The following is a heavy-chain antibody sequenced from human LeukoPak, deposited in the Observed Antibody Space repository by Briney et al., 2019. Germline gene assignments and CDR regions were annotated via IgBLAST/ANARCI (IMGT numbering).Heavy chain of an antibody. CDR1: GGSISSYY. J-gene: IGHJ6*02. Sequence: PSETLSLTCTVSGGSISSYYWSWIRQPPGKGLEWIGYIYYSGSTKYNPSLKSRATISADRSKNQISLKVTSVTAAETAVYYCARLGRGYDSGVVDVWGQGTTVTVSS. D-gene: IGHD3-3*01. CDR2: IYYSGST. V-gene: IGHV4-59*08. CDR3: ARLGRGYDSGVVDV.